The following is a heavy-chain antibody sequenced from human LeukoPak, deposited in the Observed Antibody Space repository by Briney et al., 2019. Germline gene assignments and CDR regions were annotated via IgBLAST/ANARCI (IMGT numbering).Heavy chain of an antibody. CDR3: GRLAHNAWYAIDY. CDR2: INHNGNVN. D-gene: IGHD6-13*01. Sequence: GGSLRLSCAASGFAFSSYWMNWARQAPGKGLEWVASINHNGNVNYYVDSVKGRFTISRDNAKNSLYLQINSLRAEDTAVYYCGRLAHNAWYAIDYWGQGTLVTVSS. J-gene: IGHJ4*02. CDR1: GFAFSSYW. V-gene: IGHV3-7*01.